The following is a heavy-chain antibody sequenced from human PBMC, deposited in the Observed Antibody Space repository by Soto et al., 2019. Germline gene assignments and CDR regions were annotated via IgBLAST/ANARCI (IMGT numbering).Heavy chain of an antibody. CDR2: ISAYNGNT. CDR3: ARIEAVAGTSVYYYGMDV. Sequence: GASVKVSCKASGYTFTSYGISWVRQAPGQGLEWVGWISAYNGNTNYAQKLQGRVTMTTDTSTSTAYMELRSLRSDDTAVYYCARIEAVAGTSVYYYGMDVWGQGTTVTVSS. D-gene: IGHD6-19*01. V-gene: IGHV1-18*01. CDR1: GYTFTSYG. J-gene: IGHJ6*02.